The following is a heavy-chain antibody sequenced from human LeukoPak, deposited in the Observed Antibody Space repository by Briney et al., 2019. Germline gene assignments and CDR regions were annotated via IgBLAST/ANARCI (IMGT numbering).Heavy chain of an antibody. Sequence: SETLSLTCTVSGGSISSSSYYWGWIRQPPGKGLEWIESIYYSGSTYYNPSLKSRVTISVDTSKNQFSLKLSSVTAADTAVYYCARDPKGVADWKEYNWFDPWGQGTLVTVSS. D-gene: IGHD1-1*01. CDR1: GGSISSSSYY. J-gene: IGHJ5*02. CDR2: IYYSGST. CDR3: ARDPKGVADWKEYNWFDP. V-gene: IGHV4-39*07.